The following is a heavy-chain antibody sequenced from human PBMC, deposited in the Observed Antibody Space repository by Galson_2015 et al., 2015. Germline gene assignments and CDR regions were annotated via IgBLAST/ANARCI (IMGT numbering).Heavy chain of an antibody. CDR3: ASEYYGWSADP. J-gene: IGHJ5*02. Sequence: SLRLSCAASGFTFSFYWMHWVRQAPGKGLVWVSRINRDGGSTSYADSVKGRFTISRDNAKNTVFLQMNSLRVEDTAVYYCASEYYGWSADPWGQGTLVTVSS. CDR1: GFTFSFYW. D-gene: IGHD3-10*01. CDR2: INRDGGST. V-gene: IGHV3-74*01.